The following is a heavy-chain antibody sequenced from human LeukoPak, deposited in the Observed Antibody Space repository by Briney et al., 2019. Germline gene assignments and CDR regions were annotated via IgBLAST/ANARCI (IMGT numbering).Heavy chain of an antibody. D-gene: IGHD3-10*01. Sequence: GGSLRLSCAASGFTFSSYGMHWVRQAPGKGLEWVAFIRYDGSNKYYADSVKGRLTISRDNSKNTLYLQMNSLRAEDTAVYYCAKASRSYGSGSYISPFDYWGQGTLVTVSS. V-gene: IGHV3-30*02. CDR1: GFTFSSYG. J-gene: IGHJ4*02. CDR3: AKASRSYGSGSYISPFDY. CDR2: IRYDGSNK.